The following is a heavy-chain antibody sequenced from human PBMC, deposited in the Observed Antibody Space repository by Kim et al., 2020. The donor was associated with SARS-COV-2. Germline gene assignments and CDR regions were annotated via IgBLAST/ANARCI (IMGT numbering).Heavy chain of an antibody. CDR3: AKTGYSGSWHQRSFYMDV. J-gene: IGHJ6*03. CDR1: GLTFSTYA. Sequence: GGSLRLSCAASGLTFSTYAMHWVRQAPGKGLEWVAVISYDGSNKYYADSVKGRFTISRDNSKNTLYLQMNSLRPEDTALYYCAKTGYSGSWHQRSFYMDVWGKGTTVTVSS. CDR2: ISYDGSNK. D-gene: IGHD6-13*01. V-gene: IGHV3-30-3*01.